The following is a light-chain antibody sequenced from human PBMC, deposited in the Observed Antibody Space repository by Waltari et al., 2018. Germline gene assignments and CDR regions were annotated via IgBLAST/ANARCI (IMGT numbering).Light chain of an antibody. J-gene: IGKJ4*01. CDR1: QNIHDN. V-gene: IGKV3-15*01. CDR2: GAS. Sequence: EVLMTQSPATLSVSPGERVTLSCRASQNIHDNLAWYQQKPGQAPRLLIYGASTRATDIPARFRGSGSGTEFTLTINSLQSEDLGSYYCQQYNKWPPLTFGGGTKVEIK. CDR3: QQYNKWPPLT.